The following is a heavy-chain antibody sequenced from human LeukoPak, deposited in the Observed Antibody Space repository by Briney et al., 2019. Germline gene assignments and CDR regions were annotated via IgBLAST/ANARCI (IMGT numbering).Heavy chain of an antibody. CDR3: VKKIAAAAWFDP. Sequence: SETLSLTCTVSGGSISSSSYYWGWIRQPPGKGLEWIGSIYYSGSTYYNPSLKSRVTMSVDTSKNQLSLKLSSVTAVDTAVYYCVKKIAAAAWFDPWGQGTPVTVSS. CDR1: GGSISSSSYY. V-gene: IGHV4-39*07. J-gene: IGHJ5*02. CDR2: IYYSGST. D-gene: IGHD6-13*01.